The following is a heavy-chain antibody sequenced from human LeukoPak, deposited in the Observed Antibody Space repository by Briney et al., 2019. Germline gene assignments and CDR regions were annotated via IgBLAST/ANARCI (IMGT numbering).Heavy chain of an antibody. J-gene: IGHJ4*02. Sequence: GESLKISCKGSGYSFTSYYMHWVRQAPGQGLEWMGWINPNSGGTNYAQKFQGRVTMTRDTSISTAYMELSRLRSDDTAVYYCARVTGYSGYDALYYFDYWGQGTLVTVSS. CDR1: GYSFTSYY. CDR2: INPNSGGT. D-gene: IGHD5-12*01. CDR3: ARVTGYSGYDALYYFDY. V-gene: IGHV1-2*02.